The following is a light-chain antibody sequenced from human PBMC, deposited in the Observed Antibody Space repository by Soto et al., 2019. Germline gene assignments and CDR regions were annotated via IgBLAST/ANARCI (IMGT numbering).Light chain of an antibody. V-gene: IGKV1-5*01. CDR1: QSINAW. CDR2: DVS. CDR3: QQYHRYST. Sequence: DILMTQAPSTISASVGDRVTITCRASQSINAWSAWYQQKPGKAPKLLIYDVSTLDSGVPSRFSGSASGTEFTLTISSLESDDFATYYCQQYHRYSTFGQGTRVDIK. J-gene: IGKJ1*01.